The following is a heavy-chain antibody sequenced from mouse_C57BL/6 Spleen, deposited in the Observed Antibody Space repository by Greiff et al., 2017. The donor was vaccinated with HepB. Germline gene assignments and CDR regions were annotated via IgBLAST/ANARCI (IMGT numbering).Heavy chain of an antibody. D-gene: IGHD1-1*01. CDR3: TRYYGSSSPMDY. V-gene: IGHV1-15*01. Sequence: QVQLKESGAELVRPGASVTLSCKASGYTFTDYEMHWVKQTPVHGLEWIGAIDPETGGTAYNQKFKGKAILTADKSSSTAYMELRSLTSEGSAVYYCTRYYGSSSPMDYWGQGTSVTVSS. CDR2: IDPETGGT. CDR1: GYTFTDYE. J-gene: IGHJ4*01.